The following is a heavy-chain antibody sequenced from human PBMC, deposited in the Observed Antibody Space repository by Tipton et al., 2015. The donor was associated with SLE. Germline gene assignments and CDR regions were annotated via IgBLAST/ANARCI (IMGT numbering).Heavy chain of an antibody. CDR1: GDSVTSGLYY. Sequence: TLSLTCSVSGDSVTSGLYYWSWIRQAAGKGLEWIGRRYISGTPNYNPSLKSRVTISVDASKNQFSLELDSVTAADTAVYYCARRSWWGQGAFDIWGQGTMVTVSS. CDR2: RYISGTP. D-gene: IGHD2-8*02. CDR3: ARRSWWGQGAFDI. J-gene: IGHJ3*02. V-gene: IGHV4-61*02.